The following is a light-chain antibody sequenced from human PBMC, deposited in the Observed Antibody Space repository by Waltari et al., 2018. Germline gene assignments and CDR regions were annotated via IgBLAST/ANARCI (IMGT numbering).Light chain of an antibody. CDR2: EVN. Sequence: QSALTQPPPASGSPGQSVTLSCTGTGSGGSVSWYQQHPGKAPKLLIYEVNKRPSGVPDRFSGSKSGNTASLTVSGLQAEDEGDYYCSSDAVSNNFYDFGTGTKVTVL. V-gene: IGLV2-8*01. CDR3: SSDAVSNNFYD. CDR1: GSGGS. J-gene: IGLJ1*01.